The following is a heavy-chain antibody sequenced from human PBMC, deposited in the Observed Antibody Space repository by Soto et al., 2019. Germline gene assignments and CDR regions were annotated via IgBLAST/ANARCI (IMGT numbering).Heavy chain of an antibody. CDR2: ISASGGST. V-gene: IGHV3-23*01. Sequence: EVQLLESGGGLVQPGGSLRVSGAASAFSFSSYAMNWVRQAPGEGLEWVSAISASGGSTYYAAAVQGRFTISRDNFRNTLSLQTNRLRAEDTAEYYCAKDRGGRAIFGVLIIDGMDVWGQETRVTVSS. J-gene: IGHJ6*02. CDR3: AKDRGGRAIFGVLIIDGMDV. CDR1: AFSFSSYA. D-gene: IGHD3-3*01.